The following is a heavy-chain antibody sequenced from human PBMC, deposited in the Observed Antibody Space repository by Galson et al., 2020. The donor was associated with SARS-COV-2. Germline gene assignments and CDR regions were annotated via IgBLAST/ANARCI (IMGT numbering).Heavy chain of an antibody. CDR2: ISNDGSST. V-gene: IGHV3-30-3*01. CDR3: ARSAGVAVAAPDY. CDR1: GFTFSNYA. Sequence: GESLKISCAASGFTFSNYAMHWVRQAPGKGLEWVTLISNDGSSTYYADSVKGRFTIPRDNSKNTLYLQMNSLRAEDTAVYYCARSAGVAVAAPDYWGQGMLVIVSS. D-gene: IGHD6-19*01. J-gene: IGHJ4*02.